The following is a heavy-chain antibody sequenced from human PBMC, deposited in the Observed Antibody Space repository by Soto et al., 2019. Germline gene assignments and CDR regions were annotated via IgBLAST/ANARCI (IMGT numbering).Heavy chain of an antibody. D-gene: IGHD4-17*01. Sequence: GASVKVSCKASGYTFTSYYMHWVRQAPGQGLEWMGIINPSGGSTCYAQKFQGRVTMTRDTSTSTVYMELSSLRSEDTAVYYCARVTRGGYYYYGMDVWGQGTTVTVSS. CDR1: GYTFTSYY. J-gene: IGHJ6*02. CDR2: INPSGGST. V-gene: IGHV1-46*01. CDR3: ARVTRGGYYYYGMDV.